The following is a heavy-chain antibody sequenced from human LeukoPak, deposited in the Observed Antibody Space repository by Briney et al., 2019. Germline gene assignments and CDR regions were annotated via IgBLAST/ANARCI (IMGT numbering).Heavy chain of an antibody. Sequence: KPSETLSLTCAVYGGSFSGYYWSWIRQPPGKGLEWIGEINHSGSTNYNPSLKSRVTISVDTSKNQFSLKLSSVTAADTAVYYCARERKKRDSSGYHGYFDLWGRGTLVTVSS. J-gene: IGHJ2*01. CDR1: GGSFSGYY. CDR3: ARERKKRDSSGYHGYFDL. D-gene: IGHD3-22*01. V-gene: IGHV4-34*01. CDR2: INHSGST.